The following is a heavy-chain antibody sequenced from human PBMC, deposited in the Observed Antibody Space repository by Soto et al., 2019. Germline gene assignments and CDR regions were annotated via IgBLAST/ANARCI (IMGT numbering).Heavy chain of an antibody. V-gene: IGHV4-59*01. CDR3: ARFNWYFDL. J-gene: IGHJ2*01. CDR2: IYYKGST. Sequence: QVQLQESGPGLVKPSETLSLTCTVSGGSISSYYWSWIRQPQGTGLEWIGYIYYKGSTNYNPSLKSRVAISVDTSKNQFSLKLSAVTAADTAMYYCARFNWYFDLWGRGTLVTVSS. CDR1: GGSISSYY.